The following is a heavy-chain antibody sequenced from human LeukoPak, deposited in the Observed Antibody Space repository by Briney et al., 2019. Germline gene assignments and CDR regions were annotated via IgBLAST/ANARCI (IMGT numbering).Heavy chain of an antibody. CDR3: ARVSGDGYNYFKYYFDY. Sequence: GGSLRLSCAASGFTFSSYWMSWVRQAPGKGLEWVANIKQDGSEKYYVDSVKGRFTISRDNAKNSLYLQMNSLRAEDTAVYYCARVSGDGYNYFKYYFDYWGQGTLVTVSS. J-gene: IGHJ4*02. D-gene: IGHD5-24*01. CDR1: GFTFSSYW. V-gene: IGHV3-7*01. CDR2: IKQDGSEK.